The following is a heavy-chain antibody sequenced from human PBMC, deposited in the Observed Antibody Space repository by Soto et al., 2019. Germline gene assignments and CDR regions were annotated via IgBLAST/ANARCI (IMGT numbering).Heavy chain of an antibody. D-gene: IGHD3-3*01. CDR1: GDSISGSPYF. J-gene: IGHJ4*02. CDR2: VFYDGYT. Sequence: PSETLSLTCTVSGDSISGSPYFWGWIRQPPGKRLEWIGSVFYDGYTLYTPSLRSRVTISVDTSKNQFSLKLSSVTAADTAVYYCARGGGVYYFDYWGQGTLVTVAA. V-gene: IGHV4-39*07. CDR3: ARGGGVYYFDY.